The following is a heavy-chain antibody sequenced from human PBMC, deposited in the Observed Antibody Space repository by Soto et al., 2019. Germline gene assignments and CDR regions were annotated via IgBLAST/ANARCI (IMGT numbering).Heavy chain of an antibody. D-gene: IGHD3-10*01. CDR2: ISYDGSNK. CDR1: GFTFSSYA. J-gene: IGHJ4*02. CDR3: ARDLEGEEGSGSPSDY. V-gene: IGHV3-30-3*01. Sequence: QVQLVESGGGVVQPGRSLRLSCAASGFTFSSYAMHWVRQAPGKGLEWVAVISYDGSNKYYADSVKGRFTISRDNSKNTLYLQMNSLRAEDTAVYYCARDLEGEEGSGSPSDYWGQGTLVTVSS.